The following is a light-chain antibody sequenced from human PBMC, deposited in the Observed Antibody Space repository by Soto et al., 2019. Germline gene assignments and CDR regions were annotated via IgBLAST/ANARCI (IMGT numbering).Light chain of an antibody. Sequence: IQLTQSPSSLSASVGDRVTITCRASQGISSYLAWYQQKPGKAPKVLIYAASTLQSGVPSRFSGSGSWTAFTLTISSLQPADFATYYWPQLNTYPFTCGPGTKVDIK. CDR2: AAS. CDR3: PQLNTYPFT. J-gene: IGKJ3*01. CDR1: QGISSY. V-gene: IGKV1-9*01.